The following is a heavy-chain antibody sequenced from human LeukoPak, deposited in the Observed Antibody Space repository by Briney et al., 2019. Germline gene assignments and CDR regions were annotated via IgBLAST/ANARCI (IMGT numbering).Heavy chain of an antibody. CDR3: ARVTSSTSFHYYYYMDV. V-gene: IGHV3-20*04. CDR2: INWNGGST. CDR1: GFTFDNYG. J-gene: IGHJ6*03. Sequence: RPGGSLRLSCAASGFTFDNYGMSWVRQAPGKGLEWVSGINWNGGSTGYADSVKGRFIISRDNAKNSLYLQMNSLRVEDTALYYCARVTSSTSFHYYYYMDVWGKGTTVTVSS. D-gene: IGHD2-2*01.